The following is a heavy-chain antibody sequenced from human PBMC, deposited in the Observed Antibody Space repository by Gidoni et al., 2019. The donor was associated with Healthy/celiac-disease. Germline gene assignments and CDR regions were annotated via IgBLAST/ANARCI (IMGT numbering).Heavy chain of an antibody. CDR2: INSDGSST. V-gene: IGHV3-74*01. CDR1: GFTFSSYW. J-gene: IGHJ4*02. CDR3: ARDQVESRPYSGLTGVDY. D-gene: IGHD1-26*01. Sequence: VQLVESGGGLVQPGGSLRLSCAASGFTFSSYWLHWVRQAPGKGLVWVSRINSDGSSTSYADSVKGRFTISRDNAKNTLYLQMNSLRAEDTAVYYCARDQVESRPYSGLTGVDYWGQGTLVTVSS.